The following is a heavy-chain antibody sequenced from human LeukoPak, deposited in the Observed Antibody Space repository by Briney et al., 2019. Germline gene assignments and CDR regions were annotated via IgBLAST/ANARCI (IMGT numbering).Heavy chain of an antibody. CDR1: GDSLSYSTYY. V-gene: IGHV4-39*07. CDR3: ARERAGTGTET. D-gene: IGHD6-13*01. CDR2: VYYTGST. J-gene: IGHJ5*02. Sequence: SETLSLTCSVSGDSLSYSTYYWAWIRQPPGKGLEWIGSVYYTGSTYYNPSLMSRATMSADTSKNQFSLHLSSVTAADTAIYYCARERAGTGTETWGQGTLVIVSS.